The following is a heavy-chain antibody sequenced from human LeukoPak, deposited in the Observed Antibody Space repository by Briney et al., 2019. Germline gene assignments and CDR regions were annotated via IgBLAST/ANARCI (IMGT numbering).Heavy chain of an antibody. CDR1: GGSISSYY. D-gene: IGHD4-11*01. V-gene: IGHV4-4*07. CDR2: IYTSGST. J-gene: IGHJ6*04. CDR3: AGDDLQYGPVGEMDV. Sequence: PSETLSLTCTVSGGSISSYYWSWIRQPAGKGLEWIGRIYTSGSTNYNPSLKSRVTMSVDTSKNQFSLKLSSVTAADTAVYYCAGDDLQYGPVGEMDVWGKGTTVTVSS.